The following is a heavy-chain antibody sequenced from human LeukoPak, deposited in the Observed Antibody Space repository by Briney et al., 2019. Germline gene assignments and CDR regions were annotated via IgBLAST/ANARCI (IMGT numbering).Heavy chain of an antibody. D-gene: IGHD3-9*01. CDR2: IYHSGST. Sequence: SETLSLTCTVSGYSISSGYYWGWIRQPPGKGLEWIGSIYHSGSTNYNPSLKSRVTISVDTSKNQFSLKLSSVTAADTAVYYCARGLYYDILTGYYKYNWFDPWGQGTLVTVSS. V-gene: IGHV4-38-2*02. CDR1: GYSISSGYY. J-gene: IGHJ5*02. CDR3: ARGLYYDILTGYYKYNWFDP.